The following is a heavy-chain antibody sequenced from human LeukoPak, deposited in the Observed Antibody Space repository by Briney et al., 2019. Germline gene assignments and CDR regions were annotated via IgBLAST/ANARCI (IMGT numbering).Heavy chain of an antibody. CDR2: ISSSGGNI. D-gene: IGHD5-12*01. V-gene: IGHV3-23*01. CDR3: AKASAGYGNYDY. CDR1: GFTFSSYA. Sequence: GGSLRLSCAASGFTFSSYAMSWVRQAPGKGLEWVSAISSSGGNIYYADSVKGRFTISRDNSKNTLYLQMNSLRAEDTALYYCAKASAGYGNYDYWGQGTLVTVSS. J-gene: IGHJ4*02.